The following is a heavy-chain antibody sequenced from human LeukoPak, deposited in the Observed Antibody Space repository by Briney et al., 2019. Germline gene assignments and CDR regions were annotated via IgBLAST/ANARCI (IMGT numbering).Heavy chain of an antibody. CDR2: IKQDGSEK. CDR1: GFPFSTYW. V-gene: IGHV3-7*01. Sequence: GGSLRLSCAASGFPFSTYWMSWVRQAPGKGLEWVANIKQDGSEKYYVDSVKGRFTISRDNAKNSLYLQMNSLRAEDTAVYYCARDPLRIAVAGNWGQGTLVTVSS. J-gene: IGHJ4*02. D-gene: IGHD6-19*01. CDR3: ARDPLRIAVAGN.